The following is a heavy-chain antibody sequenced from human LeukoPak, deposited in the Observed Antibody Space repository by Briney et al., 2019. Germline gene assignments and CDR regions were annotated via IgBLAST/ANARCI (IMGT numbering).Heavy chain of an antibody. CDR1: GYTFTSYA. D-gene: IGHD2-15*01. J-gene: IGHJ5*02. CDR2: INAGNGNT. V-gene: IGHV1-3*01. Sequence: ASVKVSCKASGYTFTSYAMHWVRQAPGQRLEWMGWINAGNGNTKYSQKFQGRVTITRDTSASTAYKELSSLRSEDTAVYYCARELYCSGGSCYSGFDPWGQGTLVTVSS. CDR3: ARELYCSGGSCYSGFDP.